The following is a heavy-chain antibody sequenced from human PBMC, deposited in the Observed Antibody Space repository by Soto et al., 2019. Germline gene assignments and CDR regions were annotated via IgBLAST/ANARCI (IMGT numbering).Heavy chain of an antibody. J-gene: IGHJ3*02. Sequence: QLHLVQSGAVVKKPGASVTVSCSASGYPVTAYYMHWVRQAPGRGLEWMGGINPATGAAKYTQTFQGRVTMTRDTFKSTVFMELGGLTSEDTAGFYCARGGGVGVAGSAAFDMWGQGTLVTVSS. CDR2: INPATGAA. D-gene: IGHD3-3*01. V-gene: IGHV1-2*02. CDR1: GYPVTAYY. CDR3: ARGGGVGVAGSAAFDM.